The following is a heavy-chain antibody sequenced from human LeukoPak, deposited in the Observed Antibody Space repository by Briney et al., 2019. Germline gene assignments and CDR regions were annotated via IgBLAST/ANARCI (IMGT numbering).Heavy chain of an antibody. Sequence: ASVKVSCKASGYTFTSYDINWVRQATGQGLEWMGWMNPNSGNTGYAQKFQGRVTITRNTSISTAYMELSSLRSEDTAVYYCARRYYDSSGPNWFDPWGQGTLVTVSS. J-gene: IGHJ5*02. CDR3: ARRYYDSSGPNWFDP. D-gene: IGHD3-22*01. CDR2: MNPNSGNT. V-gene: IGHV1-8*03. CDR1: GYTFTSYD.